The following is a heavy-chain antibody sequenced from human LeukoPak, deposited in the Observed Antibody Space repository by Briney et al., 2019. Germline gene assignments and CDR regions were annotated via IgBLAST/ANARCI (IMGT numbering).Heavy chain of an antibody. J-gene: IGHJ4*02. CDR3: ARGRGEKDSSGYCGGHYSFDF. CDR2: IMSSGSTV. V-gene: IGHV3-48*01. D-gene: IGHD3-22*01. Sequence: GGSLRLSCAASGFTFSGHSMNWVRQAPGKGLEWVSYIMSSGSTVYYTDSVKGRFTISRDNAKNSLYLQMNGLRAEDTAVYYCARGRGEKDSSGYCGGHYSFDFWGQGTLVTVSS. CDR1: GFTFSGHS.